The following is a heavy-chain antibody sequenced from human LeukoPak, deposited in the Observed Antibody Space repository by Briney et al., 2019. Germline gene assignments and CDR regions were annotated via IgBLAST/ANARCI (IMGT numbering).Heavy chain of an antibody. CDR3: ARVVDHDYGDYYLDY. Sequence: GGSLRLSCAASGFTFSSYSMNWVRQAPGTGLEWVSSISSSSSYIYYADSVKGRFTISRDNAKDSLYLQMNTLRAEDTAVYYCARVVDHDYGDYYLDYWGQGTLVTVSS. D-gene: IGHD4-17*01. J-gene: IGHJ4*02. CDR1: GFTFSSYS. V-gene: IGHV3-21*04. CDR2: ISSSSSYI.